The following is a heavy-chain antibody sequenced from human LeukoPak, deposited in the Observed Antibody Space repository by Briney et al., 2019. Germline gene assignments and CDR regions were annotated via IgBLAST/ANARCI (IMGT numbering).Heavy chain of an antibody. D-gene: IGHD3-10*01. CDR1: GGYFRGYY. Sequence: SETLSLTCAVYGGYFRGYYWSWIRQPPGKGLEWIGEINHSGSTNYNPSLKSRVTISVDTSKNQFSLKLSSVTAADTAVYYCARGQSLGELALCDFDYWGQGTLVTVSS. CDR3: ARGQSLGELALCDFDY. J-gene: IGHJ4*02. V-gene: IGHV4-34*01. CDR2: INHSGST.